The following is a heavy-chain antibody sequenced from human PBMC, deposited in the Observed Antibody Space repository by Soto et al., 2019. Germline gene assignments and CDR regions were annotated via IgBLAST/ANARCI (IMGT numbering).Heavy chain of an antibody. CDR1: GGSISKSTDY. J-gene: IGHJ4*02. Sequence: PSETLSLTCTVSGGSISKSTDYWGWIRQPPGKGLEWIGSIYYSGSIYYNPSLKSRVTISVDTSKNQFSLKLISVTAADTAVYYCARLAMDDYGDDDFDYWGQGTLVTVSS. D-gene: IGHD4-17*01. CDR3: ARLAMDDYGDDDFDY. CDR2: IYYSGSI. V-gene: IGHV4-39*01.